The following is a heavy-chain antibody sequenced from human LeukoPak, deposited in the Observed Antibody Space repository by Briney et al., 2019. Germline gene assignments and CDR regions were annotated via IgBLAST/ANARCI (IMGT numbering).Heavy chain of an antibody. CDR3: AKALEFGDLEYFQH. Sequence: PGGSLRLSCVASGFTVSTTYMGWVRQAPGKGLEWVSAISGSGGSTYYADSVKGRFTISRDNSKNTLYLQMNSLRAEDTAVYYCAKALEFGDLEYFQHWGQGTLVTVSS. CDR1: GFTVSTTY. V-gene: IGHV3-23*01. D-gene: IGHD3-3*01. CDR2: ISGSGGST. J-gene: IGHJ1*01.